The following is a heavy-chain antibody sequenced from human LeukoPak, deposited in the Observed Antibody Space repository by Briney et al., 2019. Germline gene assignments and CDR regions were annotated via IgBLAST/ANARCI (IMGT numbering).Heavy chain of an antibody. J-gene: IGHJ6*04. CDR1: GFTFSSYA. V-gene: IGHV3-23*01. CDR2: ISGSGGST. CDR3: AKADRLEWLTYLDV. Sequence: PGGSLRLSCAASGFTFSSYAMSWVRQAPGKGLEWVSAISGSGGSTYYADSVKGRFTISRDNSKNTLYLQMNSLRAEDTAVYYCAKADRLEWLTYLDVWGKGTTVTVSS. D-gene: IGHD3-3*01.